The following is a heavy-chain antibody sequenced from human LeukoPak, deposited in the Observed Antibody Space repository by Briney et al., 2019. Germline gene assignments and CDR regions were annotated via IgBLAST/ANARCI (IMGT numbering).Heavy chain of an antibody. J-gene: IGHJ4*02. CDR3: AKVLGSSSWYSLGY. V-gene: IGHV3-53*05. D-gene: IGHD6-13*01. CDR2: IYSGGST. Sequence: PGGSLRLSCAASGFTVSSNYMSWVRQAPGKGLEWVSVIYSGGSTYYADSVKGRFTISRDNSKGSLYLQMNSLRTEDTALYYCAKVLGSSSWYSLGYWGQGTLVTVSS. CDR1: GFTVSSNY.